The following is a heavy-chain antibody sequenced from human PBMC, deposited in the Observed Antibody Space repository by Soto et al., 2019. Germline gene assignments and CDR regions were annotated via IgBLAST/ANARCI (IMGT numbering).Heavy chain of an antibody. CDR2: ISAYNGNT. V-gene: IGHV1-18*01. D-gene: IGHD2-2*01. CDR3: ARYCSSTSCGYYYYYYYMDF. Sequence: ASVKVSCKASGYTFTSYCISWVRQAPGQGLEWMGWISAYNGNTNYAQKLQGRVTMTTDTSTSTAYMELRSLRSDDTAVYYCARYCSSTSCGYYYYYYYMDFWGKGTTVTVSS. J-gene: IGHJ6*03. CDR1: GYTFTSYC.